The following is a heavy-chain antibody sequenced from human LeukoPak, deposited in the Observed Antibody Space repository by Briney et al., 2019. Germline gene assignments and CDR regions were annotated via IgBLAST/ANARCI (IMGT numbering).Heavy chain of an antibody. D-gene: IGHD4-17*01. CDR3: ARDEFSGDYPRGRLCDY. CDR1: GFTFSSYG. Sequence: GGSLRLSCAASGFTFSSYGMHWVRQVPRKELLWVSRVLTAMRSTIYAVSDMGRFTLSRDKAQNSLYLQINSLSAEDTTVQYCARDEFSGDYPRGRLCDYWGQGTLVTVSS. CDR2: VLTAMRST. V-gene: IGHV3-74*01. J-gene: IGHJ4*02.